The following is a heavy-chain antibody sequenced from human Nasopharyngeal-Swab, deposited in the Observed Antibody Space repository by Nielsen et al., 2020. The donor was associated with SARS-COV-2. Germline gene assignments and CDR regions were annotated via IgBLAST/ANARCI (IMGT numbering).Heavy chain of an antibody. V-gene: IGHV4-34*01. J-gene: IGHJ4*02. CDR2: INHSRST. Sequence: SETLSLTCAVYGGSFSGYYWSWIRQPPGKGLEWIGEINHSRSTNYNPSLKSPVTISVDTSKNQFSLKLSSVTAADTAVYYCARVPRVSLGGVIVDFFDYWGQGTLVTVSS. CDR1: GGSFSGYY. CDR3: ARVPRVSLGGVIVDFFDY. D-gene: IGHD3-16*02.